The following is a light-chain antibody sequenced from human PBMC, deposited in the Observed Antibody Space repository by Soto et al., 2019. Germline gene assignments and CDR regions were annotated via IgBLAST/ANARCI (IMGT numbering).Light chain of an antibody. Sequence: SYELTQPSSVSVSPGQTARITCSGDVLAKKYARWFQQKPGQAPVLVIYKDSERPSGIPERFSGSSSGTTVTLTISGAQVEDEADYYCYSAADNNRGVFGGGTNLTVL. CDR3: YSAADNNRGV. CDR2: KDS. V-gene: IGLV3-27*01. CDR1: VLAKKY. J-gene: IGLJ3*02.